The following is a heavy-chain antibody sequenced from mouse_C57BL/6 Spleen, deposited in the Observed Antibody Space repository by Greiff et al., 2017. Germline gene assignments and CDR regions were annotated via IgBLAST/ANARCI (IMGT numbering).Heavy chain of an antibody. J-gene: IGHJ2*01. D-gene: IGHD1-1*02. CDR1: GYTFTPYP. Sequence: QVQLKQSGAELVKPGASVKMSCKASGYTFTPYPIEWMKQNHGKSLEWIGNFHPYNDDTKYNEKFKGKATLTVEKSSSTVYLELSRLTSDDSAVYYCARVNSYYGKDGYYFDYWGQGITLTVSS. CDR3: ARVNSYYGKDGYYFDY. CDR2: FHPYNDDT. V-gene: IGHV1-47*01.